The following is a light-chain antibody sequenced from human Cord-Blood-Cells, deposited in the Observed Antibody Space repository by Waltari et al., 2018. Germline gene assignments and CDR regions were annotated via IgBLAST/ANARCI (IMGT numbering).Light chain of an antibody. CDR2: DVI. CDR1: SSDVGGYNY. CDR3: CSYAGSYPYV. Sequence: QSALTQPRSVSGSPGQSVTISCTGTSSDVGGYNYVSWYQQHPGKAPKLMIYDVIKRPPGFLDRCSGSKSGNTASLTICGLQAEDEADYYCCSYAGSYPYVFGTGTKVTVL. V-gene: IGLV2-11*01. J-gene: IGLJ1*01.